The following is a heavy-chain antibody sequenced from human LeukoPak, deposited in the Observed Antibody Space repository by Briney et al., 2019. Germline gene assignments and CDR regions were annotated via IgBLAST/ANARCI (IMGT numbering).Heavy chain of an antibody. D-gene: IGHD4-17*01. J-gene: IGHJ6*03. Sequence: SETLSLTCAVSGGSISSSNWWSWVRQPPGKGLEWIGEIYHSGSTNYNPSLKSRVTISVDKSKNQFSLKLSSVTAADTAVYYCARDGTPDGDYSPDYYYYYYYVDVWGKGTTVTVSS. CDR3: ARDGTPDGDYSPDYYYYYYYVDV. V-gene: IGHV4-4*02. CDR2: IYHSGST. CDR1: GGSISSSNW.